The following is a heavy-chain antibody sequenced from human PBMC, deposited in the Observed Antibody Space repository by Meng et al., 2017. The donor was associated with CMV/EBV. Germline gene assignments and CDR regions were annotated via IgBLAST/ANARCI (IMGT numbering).Heavy chain of an antibody. CDR2: INHIGRT. J-gene: IGHJ6*02. D-gene: IGHD5-18*01. Sequence: GSLRLSCAVYGGSFSGYYWSWIRQPPGKGLEWIGEINHIGRTNYNPSHKSRVTISVDTSKNQFSLKLSSVTAADTAVYYCARGSGYSYGYYYYYYGMDVWGQGTTVTVSS. CDR1: GGSFSGYY. V-gene: IGHV4-34*01. CDR3: ARGSGYSYGYYYYYYGMDV.